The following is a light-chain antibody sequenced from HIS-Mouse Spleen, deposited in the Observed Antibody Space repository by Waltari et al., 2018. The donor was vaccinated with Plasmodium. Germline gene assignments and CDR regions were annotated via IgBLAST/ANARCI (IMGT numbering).Light chain of an antibody. CDR2: KDS. J-gene: IGLJ3*02. CDR1: VLANKC. Sequence: SYELTQPSSVSVSPGQKARNHCSGVVLANKCARWFQQKPGQAPVLVIYKDSARPSGIPERFSGSSSGTTVTLTISGAQVEDEADYYCYSAADNNRVFGGGTKLTVL. V-gene: IGLV3-27*01. CDR3: YSAADNNRV.